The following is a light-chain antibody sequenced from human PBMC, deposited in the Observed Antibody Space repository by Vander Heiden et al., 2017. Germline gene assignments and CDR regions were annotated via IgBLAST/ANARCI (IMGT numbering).Light chain of an antibody. CDR1: DLGGKF. J-gene: IGLJ3*02. V-gene: IGLV3-1*01. Sequence: SYEITQPPSVSVSPGQTAGITCSGDDLGGKFACWYQQKPGQSPVLVIYQDNKRPSGIPERFSGSNSGNTATLTISGTQAMDEADYYCQAWDSSTVVFGGGTKLTVL. CDR3: QAWDSSTVV. CDR2: QDN.